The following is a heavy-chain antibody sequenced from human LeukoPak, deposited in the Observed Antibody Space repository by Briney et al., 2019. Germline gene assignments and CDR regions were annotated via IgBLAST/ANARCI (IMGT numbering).Heavy chain of an antibody. CDR3: AKGRRRYCSSTSCYMGGDY. CDR2: RSYDGSNK. J-gene: IGHJ4*02. D-gene: IGHD2-2*02. CDR1: GFTFSSYG. V-gene: IGHV3-30*18. Sequence: PGRSLRLSCAASGFTFSSYGMHWVRQAPGKGLEWVAVRSYDGSNKYYADSVKGRFTISRDNSKNTLYLQMNSLRAEDTAVYYCAKGRRRYCSSTSCYMGGDYWGQGTLVTVSS.